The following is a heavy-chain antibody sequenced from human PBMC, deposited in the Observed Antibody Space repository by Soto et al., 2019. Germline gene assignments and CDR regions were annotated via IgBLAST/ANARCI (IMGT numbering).Heavy chain of an antibody. J-gene: IGHJ4*02. CDR3: ARDRSNSPDYFDY. Sequence: QVQLQESGPGLVKPSQTLPLTCTVSGGSINSDAYYWSWIRQPPGKGLEWIGHIYYSGSTYYNPSLESRLTISLDTSKNQFSLKLRSVNASDTAVYYCARDRSNSPDYFDYWGQGTLVTVSS. V-gene: IGHV4-30-4*01. D-gene: IGHD6-6*01. CDR2: IYYSGST. CDR1: GGSINSDAYY.